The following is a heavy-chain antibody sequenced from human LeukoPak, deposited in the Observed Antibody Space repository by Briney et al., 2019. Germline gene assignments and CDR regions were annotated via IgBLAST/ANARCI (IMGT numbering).Heavy chain of an antibody. CDR3: ATIRLGRWLQSKPSYFDY. CDR2: VDPEDGET. Sequence: GATVKTSCKASGYTFTDYYMHWVQQAPGKGLEWMGRVDPEDGETVYAEKFQGRVTITADTSTDTAYMELSSLRSEDTAVYYCATIRLGRWLQSKPSYFDYWGQGTLVTVSS. CDR1: GYTFTDYY. J-gene: IGHJ4*02. D-gene: IGHD5-24*01. V-gene: IGHV1-69-2*01.